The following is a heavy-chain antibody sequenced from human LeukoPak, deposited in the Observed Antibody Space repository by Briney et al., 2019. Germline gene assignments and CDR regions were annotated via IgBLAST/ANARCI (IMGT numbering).Heavy chain of an antibody. CDR3: TTAGYSRYA. Sequence: GGSLRLSCAASGFTFSNAWMGWVRQAPGKGLEWAGRIKSKTDGGTTDYAAPVKGRFTISRDDSKNTLYLQMNSLKTEDTAVYYCTTAGYSRYAGGQGTLVTVSS. V-gene: IGHV3-15*01. J-gene: IGHJ4*02. D-gene: IGHD6-13*01. CDR2: IKSKTDGGTT. CDR1: GFTFSNAW.